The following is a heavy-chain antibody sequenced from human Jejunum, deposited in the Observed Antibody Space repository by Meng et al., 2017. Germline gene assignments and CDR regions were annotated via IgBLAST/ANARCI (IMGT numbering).Heavy chain of an antibody. D-gene: IGHD3-3*01. V-gene: IGHV3-23*01. Sequence: EVQLLESGGGLVQPGGPLRLPWAASGFTFSVYAMGWVRQAPGKGLEWVSAISGVGANTYYADSVRGRFTISRDNSKNTLFLQMNSLRAEDTAVYYCAKQHLGWLPSSWGQGTLVTVSS. CDR3: AKQHLGWLPSS. J-gene: IGHJ5*02. CDR1: GFTFSVYA. CDR2: ISGVGANT.